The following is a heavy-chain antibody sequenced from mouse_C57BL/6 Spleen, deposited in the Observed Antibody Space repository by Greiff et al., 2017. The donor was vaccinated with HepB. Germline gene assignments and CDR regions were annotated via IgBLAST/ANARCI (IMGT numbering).Heavy chain of an antibody. D-gene: IGHD1-1*01. CDR2: ISSGGSYT. CDR1: GFTFSSYG. CDR3: ASPDGDYYLFAY. Sequence: EVKLVESGGDLVKPGGSLKLSCAASGFTFSSYGMSWVRQTPDKRLEWVATISSGGSYTYYPDSVKGRFTISRDNAKNTLYLQMSSLKSEDTAMYYCASPDGDYYLFAYWGQGTLVTVSA. J-gene: IGHJ3*01. V-gene: IGHV5-6*01.